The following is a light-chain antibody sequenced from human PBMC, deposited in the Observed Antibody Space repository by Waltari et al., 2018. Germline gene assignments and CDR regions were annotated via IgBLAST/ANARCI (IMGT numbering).Light chain of an antibody. CDR1: QTISTF. V-gene: IGKV1-39*01. CDR2: GAT. Sequence: DIQMTQSPSSLSASVGDGVTITCRASQTISTFLNWYQHKPGKAPTLLIYGATILQSGVPSRFRGSGFGTDFTLTITNVQPEDFATYYCQQTYRTPPYTFGQGTKLEIK. J-gene: IGKJ2*01. CDR3: QQTYRTPPYT.